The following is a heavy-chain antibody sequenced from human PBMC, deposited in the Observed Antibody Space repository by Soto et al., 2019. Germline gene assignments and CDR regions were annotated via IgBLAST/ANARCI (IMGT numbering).Heavy chain of an antibody. J-gene: IGHJ4*01. D-gene: IGHD1-26*01. CDR1: GFTFSNCA. CDR3: VKAVGPTAPSSRICDY. V-gene: IGHV3-23*01. CDR2: SSGDGGSI. Sequence: PGGSLRLSCAASGFTFSNCAMSWVRQAPGKGLEWVSISSGDGGSIYYADSVEGRFTISRDNSKNTLNLQMSSLRAGDTAVYYCVKAVGPTAPSSRICDYWGLGTRFTVSS.